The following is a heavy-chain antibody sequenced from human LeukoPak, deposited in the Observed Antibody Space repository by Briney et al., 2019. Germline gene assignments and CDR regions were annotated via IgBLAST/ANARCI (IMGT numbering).Heavy chain of an antibody. CDR1: GYTVTGYY. CDR3: ARDSRGMVWGVIPNGS. J-gene: IGHJ3*01. D-gene: IGHD3-10*01. V-gene: IGHV1-2*02. Sequence: ASVKVSCKASGYTVTGYYMHWVRQAPGQGLEWMGWINPNSGGTNHAQKFQGRVTMTRDTSISTAYMELSRLRSDDTAVYYCARDSRGMVWGVIPNGSWGQGTMVTVSS. CDR2: INPNSGGT.